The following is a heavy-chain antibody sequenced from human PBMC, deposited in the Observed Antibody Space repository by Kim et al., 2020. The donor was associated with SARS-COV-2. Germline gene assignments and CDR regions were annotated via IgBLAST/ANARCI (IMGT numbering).Heavy chain of an antibody. CDR3: ARQVPGADRRFDY. CDR2: IHASGRT. V-gene: IGHV4-4*07. Sequence: SETLSLICTVSGGSFSSYHWSWIRQSAGKGLEWIGRIHASGRTNYNPSLKSRLTMSADTSKHQMSLKLSSVTAADTAMYYCARQVPGADRRFDYWGQGILVTVSS. J-gene: IGHJ4*02. D-gene: IGHD6-19*01. CDR1: GGSFSSYH.